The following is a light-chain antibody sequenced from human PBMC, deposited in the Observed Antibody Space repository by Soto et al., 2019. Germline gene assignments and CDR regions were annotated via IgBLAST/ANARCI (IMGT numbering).Light chain of an antibody. J-gene: IGKJ4*01. CDR1: QDINKW. Sequence: DIQMTQSPSSVSASVGDRVTMTCRSSQDINKWLAWYQQKPGLAPNLVIYTASRLHGGGPSRFSGSASGTDFTLTISSLQPEDVATYYCQQANSLPLTFGGGTKVDIK. V-gene: IGKV1-12*01. CDR3: QQANSLPLT. CDR2: TAS.